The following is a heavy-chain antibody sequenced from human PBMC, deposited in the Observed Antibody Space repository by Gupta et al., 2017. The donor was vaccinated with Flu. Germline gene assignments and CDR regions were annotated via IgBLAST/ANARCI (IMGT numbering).Heavy chain of an antibody. V-gene: IGHV3-74*01. Sequence: HWVRQGPGKGRVWVSRIKSDESSASYAASVKGRFTISRDNAKNTLYLQMNSLRAEETAAYSCARDGAGDCSGGSCYYWFDPWGQGTLVTVS. CDR3: ARDGAGDCSGGSCYYWFDP. J-gene: IGHJ5*02. CDR2: IKSDESSA. D-gene: IGHD2-15*01.